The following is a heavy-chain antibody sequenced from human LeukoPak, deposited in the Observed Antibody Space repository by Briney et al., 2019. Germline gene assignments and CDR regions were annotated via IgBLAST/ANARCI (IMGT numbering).Heavy chain of an antibody. D-gene: IGHD2-21*02. V-gene: IGHV3-21*04. CDR2: ISNIGTSI. Sequence: KSGGSLRLSCAASGFTFSNYRMNWVRQAPGKGLEWVSSISNIGTSIYYADSVKGRFTISRDNAKNSLYLQMNSLRADDTAVYYCAKSHHVTAIDYWGQGTLVTVSS. CDR3: AKSHHVTAIDY. J-gene: IGHJ4*02. CDR1: GFTFSNYR.